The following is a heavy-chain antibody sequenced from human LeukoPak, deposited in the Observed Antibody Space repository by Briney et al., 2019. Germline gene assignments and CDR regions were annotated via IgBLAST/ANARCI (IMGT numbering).Heavy chain of an antibody. CDR2: ISSSSSYI. Sequence: GGSLRLSCAASGFTVGNNHMNWVRQAPGKGLEWVSSISSSSSYIYYADSVKGRFTISRDNAKNSLYLQMNSLRAEDTALYYCAKEIAAAGYYYYGMDVWGQGTTVTVSS. V-gene: IGHV3-21*04. J-gene: IGHJ6*02. D-gene: IGHD6-13*01. CDR3: AKEIAAAGYYYYGMDV. CDR1: GFTVGNNH.